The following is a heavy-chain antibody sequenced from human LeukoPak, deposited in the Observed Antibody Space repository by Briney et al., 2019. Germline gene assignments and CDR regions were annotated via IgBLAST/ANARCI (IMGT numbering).Heavy chain of an antibody. CDR2: IYYSGST. V-gene: IGHV4-39*07. J-gene: IGHJ6*03. D-gene: IGHD6-6*01. CDR3: ARDRPAARPRRSNYMDV. Sequence: SETLSLTCTVSGGSISSSSYYWGWIRQPPGKGLEWIGSIYYSGSTYYNPSLKSRVTISVDTSKNQFSLKLSSVTAADTAVYYCARDRPAARPRRSNYMDVWGKGTTVTVSS. CDR1: GGSISSSSYY.